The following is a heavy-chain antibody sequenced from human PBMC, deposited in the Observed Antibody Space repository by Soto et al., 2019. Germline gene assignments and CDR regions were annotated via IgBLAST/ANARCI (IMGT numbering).Heavy chain of an antibody. CDR1: VFAFSKYA. V-gene: IGHV3-30-3*01. J-gene: IGHJ6*02. CDR2: ISYDGDNQ. D-gene: IGHD1-26*01. Sequence: GGSLRLSCAASVFAFSKYAVQLVRQSPGKGLEWVSVISYDGDNQYHVDSVKGRFTISRDNSKNTLYLKMDSLRAEDTAVYYCARGANSGSYLGYGLDVSGQGTTVTVSS. CDR3: ARGANSGSYLGYGLDV.